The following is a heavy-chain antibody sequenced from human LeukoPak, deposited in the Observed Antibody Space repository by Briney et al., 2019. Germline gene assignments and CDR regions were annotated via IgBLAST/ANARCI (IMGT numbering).Heavy chain of an antibody. CDR2: VYYSGST. CDR1: GGSISSHY. J-gene: IGHJ5*02. V-gene: IGHV4-59*11. Sequence: PSETLSLTCTVSGGSISSHYWNWIRQPPGKGLEWIGYVYYSGSTNYNPSLKSRVTISVDTSKNQFSLKLSSVTAADTAMYYCARDRGGAAAFDWFDPWGQGTLVTVSS. CDR3: ARDRGGAAAFDWFDP. D-gene: IGHD6-13*01.